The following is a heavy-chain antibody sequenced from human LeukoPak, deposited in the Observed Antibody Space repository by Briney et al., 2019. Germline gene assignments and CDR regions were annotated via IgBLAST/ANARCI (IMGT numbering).Heavy chain of an antibody. CDR1: GGSISSYY. Sequence: SESLSLTCTVSGGSISSYYWSWIRQPPGKGLEWIGYIYYSGSTNYNPSLKSRVTISVDTSKNQLSLKVSSVTAADTAVYYCARRTGYYDGFDYWGQGTLVTVSS. CDR2: IYYSGST. V-gene: IGHV4-59*01. J-gene: IGHJ4*02. D-gene: IGHD3/OR15-3a*01. CDR3: ARRTGYYDGFDY.